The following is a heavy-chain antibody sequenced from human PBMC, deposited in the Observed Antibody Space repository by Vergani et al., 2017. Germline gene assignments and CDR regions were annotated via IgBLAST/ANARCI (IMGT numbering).Heavy chain of an antibody. CDR1: GGPFKNSA. V-gene: IGHV1-8*03. Sequence: QVQLVQSGAEVKKPGSSVKVSCKASGGPFKNSAFSWVRQVPGQGLEWMGWMNPNSGNTGYAQKFQGRVTITRNTSISTAYMELSSLRSEDTAVYYCARAGYSSSWYAYYYGMDVWGQGTTVTVSS. J-gene: IGHJ6*02. D-gene: IGHD6-13*01. CDR3: ARAGYSSSWYAYYYGMDV. CDR2: MNPNSGNT.